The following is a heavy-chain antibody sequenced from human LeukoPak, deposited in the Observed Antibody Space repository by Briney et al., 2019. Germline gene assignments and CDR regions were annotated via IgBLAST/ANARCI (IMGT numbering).Heavy chain of an antibody. CDR2: ISAYNGNT. Sequence: ASVKVSCKASGYTFTSYDINWVRQATGQGLEWMGWISAYNGNTNYAQKLQGRVTMTTDTSTSTAYMELRSLRSDDTAVYYCARVLEWLPGNDYWGQGTLVTASS. CDR3: ARVLEWLPGNDY. D-gene: IGHD3-3*01. V-gene: IGHV1-18*01. J-gene: IGHJ4*02. CDR1: GYTFTSYD.